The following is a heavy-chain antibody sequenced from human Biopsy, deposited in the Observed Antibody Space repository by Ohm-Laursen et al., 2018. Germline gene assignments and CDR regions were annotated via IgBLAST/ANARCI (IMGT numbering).Heavy chain of an antibody. D-gene: IGHD3-9*01. V-gene: IGHV1-69*06. CDR2: NIPILGTG. Sequence: SSVKVSCKAPEGTFSNYGVNWVRQAPGQGLEWLGGNIPILGTGNYAQKFQDRVTVVADTSTSTATMELRSLRSDDTAVYYCATKLTGYFHHWGQGTLVIVSS. CDR3: ATKLTGYFHH. J-gene: IGHJ1*01. CDR1: EGTFSNYG.